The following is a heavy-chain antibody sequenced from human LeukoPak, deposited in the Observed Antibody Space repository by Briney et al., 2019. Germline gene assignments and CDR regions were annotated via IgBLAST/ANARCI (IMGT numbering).Heavy chain of an antibody. CDR1: GGSISSSSYY. D-gene: IGHD6-13*01. V-gene: IGHV4-39*01. CDR3: ARPRIAAAANWFDP. J-gene: IGHJ5*02. Sequence: SETLSLTCTVSGGSISSSSYYWGWIRQPPGKGLEWIGSIYYSGSTYYNPPLKSRVTISVDTSKNQFSLKLSSVTAADTAVYYRARPRIAAAANWFDPWGQGTLVTVSS. CDR2: IYYSGST.